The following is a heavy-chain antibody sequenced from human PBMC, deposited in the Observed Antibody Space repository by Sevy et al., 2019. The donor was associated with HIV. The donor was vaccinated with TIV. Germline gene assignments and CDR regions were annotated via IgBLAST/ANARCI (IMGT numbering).Heavy chain of an antibody. CDR1: GYSFTSYW. CDR2: IDPGDSYT. V-gene: IGHV5-10-1*01. J-gene: IGHJ4*02. CDR3: ARQRSGYSSSWYFDY. D-gene: IGHD6-13*01. Sequence: GESLKISCKGSGYSFTSYWISWVRQMPGKGLEWMGRIDPGDSYTNYSPSFQGHVTISADKSISTAYLQWSSLKASDTAMYYCARQRSGYSSSWYFDYWGQRTLVTVSS.